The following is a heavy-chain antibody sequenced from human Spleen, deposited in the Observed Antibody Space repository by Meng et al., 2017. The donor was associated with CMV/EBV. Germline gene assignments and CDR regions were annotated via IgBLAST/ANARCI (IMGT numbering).Heavy chain of an antibody. CDR2: INPSGGST. CDR3: ARGYCTNGVCPYYYYGMDV. J-gene: IGHJ6*02. CDR1: GYTFTSYA. Sequence: ASVKVSCKASGYTFTSYAINWVRQAPGQGLEWMGIINPSGGSTSYAQKFQGRVTMTRDTSTSTVYMELSSLRSEDTAVYYCARGYCTNGVCPYYYYGMDVWGQGTTVTVSS. V-gene: IGHV1-46*01. D-gene: IGHD2-8*01.